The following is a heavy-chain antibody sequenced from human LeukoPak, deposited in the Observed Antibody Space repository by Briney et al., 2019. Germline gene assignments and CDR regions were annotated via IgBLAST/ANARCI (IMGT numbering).Heavy chain of an antibody. J-gene: IGHJ3*02. CDR2: IYHSGST. CDR1: GYSISSGYY. D-gene: IGHD3-10*01. V-gene: IGHV4-38-2*02. CDR3: AKSNGYGLVDI. Sequence: PSETLSLTCTVSGYSISSGYYWGWIRQPPGKGLEWIGSIYHSGSTYYNPSLKSRVTISVDTSKNQFSLKLSSVTAADTAVHYCAKSNGYGLVDIWGQGTVVTVSS.